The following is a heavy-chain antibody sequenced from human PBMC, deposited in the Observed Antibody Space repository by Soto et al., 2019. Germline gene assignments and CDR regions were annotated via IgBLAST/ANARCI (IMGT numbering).Heavy chain of an antibody. CDR3: ATHGDYFRSSARCAFDI. D-gene: IGHD4-17*01. CDR2: FDPEDGET. CDR1: GYTLTELS. V-gene: IGHV1-24*01. Sequence: ASVKVSCKVSGYTLTELSMHWVRQAPGKGLEWMGGFDPEDGETIYAQKFQGRVTMTEDTSTDTAYMELSSLRSEDTAVYYCATHGDYFRSSARCAFDIWGQGTMVTVSS. J-gene: IGHJ3*02.